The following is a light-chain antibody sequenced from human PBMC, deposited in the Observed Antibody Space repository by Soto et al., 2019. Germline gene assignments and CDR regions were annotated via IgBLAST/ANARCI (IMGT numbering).Light chain of an antibody. CDR3: SSWDDSLNVVV. Sequence: QSVLTQPPSASGTLGQRVTISCSGSSSTIGGNTVNWYQQLPGTAPKLLIYNDDERPSGVPDRFTGSKSGTSSSLAISGLQSDDEADYYCSSWDDSLNVVVFGGGTKLTVL. CDR1: SSTIGGNT. V-gene: IGLV1-44*01. CDR2: NDD. J-gene: IGLJ2*01.